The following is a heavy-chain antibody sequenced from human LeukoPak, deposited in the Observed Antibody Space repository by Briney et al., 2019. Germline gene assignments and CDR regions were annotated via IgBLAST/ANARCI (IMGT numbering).Heavy chain of an antibody. CDR1: GGSDSSGAYS. Sequence: PSQTLSLTCAVSGGSDSSGAYSWSWIRQPPGKGLGWIGYISHSGSTYYKPSLKSRVTISVDRSRDQFSLKLTSVTAADTAVYYCARYSSTWPYWYFDLWGRGTLVTVSS. V-gene: IGHV4-30-2*01. D-gene: IGHD6-13*01. J-gene: IGHJ2*01. CDR2: ISHSGST. CDR3: ARYSSTWPYWYFDL.